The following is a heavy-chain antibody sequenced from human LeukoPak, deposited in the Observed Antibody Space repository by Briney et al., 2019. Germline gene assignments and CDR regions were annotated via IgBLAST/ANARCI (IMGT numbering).Heavy chain of an antibody. D-gene: IGHD3-10*01. CDR1: GFTFSSYS. CDR3: ARERSGSYSLHPIDY. Sequence: KPGGSLRLSCAASGFTFSSYSMNWVRQAPGKGLEWVSSISSSSSYIYYADSAKGRFTISRDNAKNSLYLQMNSLRAEDTAVYYCARERSGSYSLHPIDYWGQGTLVTVSS. J-gene: IGHJ4*02. CDR2: ISSSSSYI. V-gene: IGHV3-21*01.